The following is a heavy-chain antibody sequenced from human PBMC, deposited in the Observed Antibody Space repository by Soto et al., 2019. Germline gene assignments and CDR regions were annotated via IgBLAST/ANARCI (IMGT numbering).Heavy chain of an antibody. J-gene: IGHJ6*02. V-gene: IGHV3-30*18. CDR2: ISYDGSNK. CDR3: AKDKDKQQYYYYYGMDV. CDR1: GFTFSSYG. Sequence: GGSLRLSCAASGFTFSSYGMHWVRQAPGKGLEWVAVISYDGSNKYYADSVKGRFTISRDNSKNTLYLQMNSLRAEDTAVYYWAKDKDKQQYYYYYGMDVWGQGTTVTVSS. D-gene: IGHD6-13*01.